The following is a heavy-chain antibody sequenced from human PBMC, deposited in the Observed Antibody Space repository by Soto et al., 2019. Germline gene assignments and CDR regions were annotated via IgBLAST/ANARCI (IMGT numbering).Heavy chain of an antibody. CDR2: IYYSGST. D-gene: IGHD3-3*01. CDR1: GGSISSYY. V-gene: IGHV4-59*01. CDR3: ARVPPHYDFWSGYAAPSFDY. J-gene: IGHJ4*02. Sequence: SETLSLTCTVSGGSISSYYWSWIRQPPGKGLERIGYIYYSGSTNYNPSLKSRVTISVDTSKNQFSLKLSSVTAADTAVYYCARVPPHYDFWSGYAAPSFDYWGQGTLVTVSS.